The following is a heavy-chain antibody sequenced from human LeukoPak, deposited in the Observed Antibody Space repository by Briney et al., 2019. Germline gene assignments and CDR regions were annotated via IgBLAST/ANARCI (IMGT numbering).Heavy chain of an antibody. CDR3: ARGAYCGGDCYPGRGYYFDY. D-gene: IGHD2-21*02. J-gene: IGHJ4*02. CDR2: IIPIFGTA. CDR1: GGTFSSYA. Sequence: ASVKVSCKASGGTFSSYAISWVRQAPGQGLEWMGGIIPIFGTANYAQKFQGRVTITTDESTSTAYMELSSLRSEDTAVYYCARGAYCGGDCYPGRGYYFDYWGQGTLVTVSS. V-gene: IGHV1-69*05.